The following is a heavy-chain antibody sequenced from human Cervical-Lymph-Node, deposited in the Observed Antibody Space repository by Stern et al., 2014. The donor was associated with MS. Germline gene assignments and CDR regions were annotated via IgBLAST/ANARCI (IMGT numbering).Heavy chain of an antibody. J-gene: IGHJ4*02. CDR3: ARGATINDFDF. D-gene: IGHD5-12*01. Sequence: QVQLVESGPGLVKPSQTVSLTCTVSGASVSSSGYYWSWIRQHTGKGLEWIGYIYYTGSTYYNPSLKSRVSISVDTSKNRFSLRLSSVTAADTAVYFCARGATINDFDFWGQGTLVTVSS. CDR1: GASVSSSGYY. V-gene: IGHV4-31*03. CDR2: IYYTGST.